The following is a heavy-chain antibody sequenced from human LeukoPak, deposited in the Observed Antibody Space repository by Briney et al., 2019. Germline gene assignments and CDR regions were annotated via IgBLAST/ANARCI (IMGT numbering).Heavy chain of an antibody. D-gene: IGHD2-2*01. CDR2: INTKSGAT. CDR3: TKPQPGAFEV. CDR1: GYTFTGYY. Sequence: ASVKVSCKASGYTFTGYYVHWVRQVPGQGLEWMEWINTKSGATNYAQEFQGRVTMTRDTSISTAYMELNSLRSDDTAFYYCTKPQPGAFEVWGQGTMVTVSS. V-gene: IGHV1-2*02. J-gene: IGHJ3*01.